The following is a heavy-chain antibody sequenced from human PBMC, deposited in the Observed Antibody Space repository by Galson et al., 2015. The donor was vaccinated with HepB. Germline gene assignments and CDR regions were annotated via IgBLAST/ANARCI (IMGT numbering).Heavy chain of an antibody. Sequence: SLRLSCAASGFTFSSYAMHWVRQAPGKGLEWVAVISYDGSNKYYADSVKGRFTISRDNSKNTLYLQMNSLRAEDTAVYYCARTYYDFWSGYYALGYYYYYGMDVWGQGTTVTVSS. CDR2: ISYDGSNK. CDR3: ARTYYDFWSGYYALGYYYYYGMDV. CDR1: GFTFSSYA. D-gene: IGHD3-3*01. V-gene: IGHV3-30-3*01. J-gene: IGHJ6*02.